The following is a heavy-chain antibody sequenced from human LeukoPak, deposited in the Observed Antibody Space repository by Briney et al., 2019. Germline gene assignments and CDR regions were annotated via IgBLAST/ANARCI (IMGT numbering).Heavy chain of an antibody. CDR1: GFTVSSNY. V-gene: IGHV3-53*01. CDR2: MYSGGVT. D-gene: IGHD6-19*01. J-gene: IGHJ2*01. CDR3: ARAPSGWSDYWYFDL. Sequence: PGGSLRLSCAASGFTVSSNYMSWVRQAPGKGLEWVSLMYSGGVTYYADSVKGRLIISKDNSKNTLFLQMNSLRAEDTAVYYCARAPSGWSDYWYFDLWGRGTLVTVSS.